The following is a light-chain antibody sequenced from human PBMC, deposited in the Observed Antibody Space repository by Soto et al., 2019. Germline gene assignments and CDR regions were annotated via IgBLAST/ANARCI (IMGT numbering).Light chain of an antibody. CDR1: SSNIGSNT. CDR2: IND. V-gene: IGLV1-44*01. J-gene: IGLJ3*02. CDR3: ASWDDNGYWV. Sequence: QPALTQPPSASGTPGQRITISCSGSSSNIGSNTVNWYQHLPGTAPQLLMRINDERPSGVPDRFSGSKSGTSASLAISGLQSEDEADYYCASWDDNGYWVFGGGTQLTVL.